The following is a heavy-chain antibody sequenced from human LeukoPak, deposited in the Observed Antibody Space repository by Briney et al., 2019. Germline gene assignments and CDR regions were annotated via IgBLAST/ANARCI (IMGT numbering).Heavy chain of an antibody. CDR3: ATDIGIGVVGAPDAFDI. D-gene: IGHD1-26*01. V-gene: IGHV1-69*06. CDR1: GGTFSSYA. J-gene: IGHJ3*02. CDR2: IIPIFGTA. Sequence: ASVKVSCKASGGTFSSYAISWVRQAPGQGLEWMGGIIPIFGTAIYAQKFQGRVTMTEDTSTDTAYMELSSLRSEDTAVYYCATDIGIGVVGAPDAFDIWGQGTMVTVSS.